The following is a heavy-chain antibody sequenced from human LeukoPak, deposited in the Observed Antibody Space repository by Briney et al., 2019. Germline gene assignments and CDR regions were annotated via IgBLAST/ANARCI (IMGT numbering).Heavy chain of an antibody. D-gene: IGHD1-1*01. Sequence: GASVRVSCKASGYAFNTFGISWLRQAPGQGREWMGWMSAHNGNTYYAQKFEDRITMTTDTSTSTAYMELRSLRSDDTATYYCARFRIAVTGIPDYWGQGTLVTVS. CDR1: GYAFNTFG. CDR2: MSAHNGNT. J-gene: IGHJ4*02. V-gene: IGHV1-18*04. CDR3: ARFRIAVTGIPDY.